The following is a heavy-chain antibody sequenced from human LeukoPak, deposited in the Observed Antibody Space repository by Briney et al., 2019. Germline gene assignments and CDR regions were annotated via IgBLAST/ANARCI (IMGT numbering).Heavy chain of an antibody. D-gene: IGHD3-22*01. CDR1: GYTFTSYY. V-gene: IGHV1-46*01. Sequence: ASVKVSCKASGYTFTSYYMHWVRQAPGRGLEWMGIINPSGGSTSYAQKFQGRVTITRDTSTSTVYMELSSLRSEDTAVYYCASYYYDSSGYFPNDAFDIWGQGTMVTVSS. CDR3: ASYYYDSSGYFPNDAFDI. J-gene: IGHJ3*02. CDR2: INPSGGST.